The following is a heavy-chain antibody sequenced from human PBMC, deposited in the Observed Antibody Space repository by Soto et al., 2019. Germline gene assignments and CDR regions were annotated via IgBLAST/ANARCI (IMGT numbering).Heavy chain of an antibody. V-gene: IGHV3-30-3*01. CDR3: ARDSYGLDV. CDR2: ISYDGNNK. CDR1: GLVFHTYA. Sequence: QVQLVASGGGMVQPGRSLRLSCAASGLVFHTYAMHWVRQAPGEGLEWVAVISYDGNNKYYADSVRGRFTISRDNSRNTLYLQMNTLGAEDTAVYYCARDSYGLDVWGQGTTVTVSS. J-gene: IGHJ6*02.